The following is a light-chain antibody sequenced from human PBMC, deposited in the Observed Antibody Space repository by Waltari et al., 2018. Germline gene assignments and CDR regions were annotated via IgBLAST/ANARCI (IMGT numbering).Light chain of an antibody. J-gene: IGKJ1*01. CDR3: QKYGTLPAT. Sequence: DIFLTQSPGTLSLSPGEGDTLSCRASQSISRFLAWYQQKPGQGPRLLIYGASTRATGIPDRVSGSGSGAEFSLTNSRLEPEDFAVYYCQKYGTLPATFGQGTKVEIK. V-gene: IGKV3-20*01. CDR1: QSISRF. CDR2: GAS.